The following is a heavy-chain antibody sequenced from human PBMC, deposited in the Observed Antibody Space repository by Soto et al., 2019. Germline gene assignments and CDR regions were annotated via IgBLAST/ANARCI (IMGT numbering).Heavy chain of an antibody. J-gene: IGHJ5*02. D-gene: IGHD6-6*01. CDR2: MYYTGNK. CDR3: ARRSSSSLGSLFDP. CDR1: GGSISSSTYY. Sequence: PSETLSLTCTVSGGSISSSTYYWDWIRQPPGKGLEWIGAMYYTGNKNYNPSLESRVTMSVDTSKNQFSLKLSPVTPTDTAVYYCARRSSSSLGSLFDPWGRGILVPSPQ. V-gene: IGHV4-39*01.